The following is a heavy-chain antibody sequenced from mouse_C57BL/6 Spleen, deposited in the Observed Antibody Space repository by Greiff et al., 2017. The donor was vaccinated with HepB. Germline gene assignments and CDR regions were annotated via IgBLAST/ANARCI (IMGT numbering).Heavy chain of an antibody. J-gene: IGHJ2*01. CDR3: ARLNYDYFDY. V-gene: IGHV5-6*01. Sequence: EVQLVESGGDLVKPGGSLKLSCAASGFTFSSYGMSWVRQTPDKRLEWVATISSGGSYTYYPDSVKGRFTISRDNAKNTLYLQMSSLKSEDTAMYYCARLNYDYFDYWGQGTTLTVSS. D-gene: IGHD2-1*01. CDR2: ISSGGSYT. CDR1: GFTFSSYG.